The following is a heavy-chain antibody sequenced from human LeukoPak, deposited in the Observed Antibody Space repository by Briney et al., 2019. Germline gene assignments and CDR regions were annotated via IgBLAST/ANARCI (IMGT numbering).Heavy chain of an antibody. D-gene: IGHD6-19*01. CDR2: ISWNSGSI. CDR1: GFTFDDYA. CDR3: AKDMVAVAGTDLEQGFDY. Sequence: PGRSLRLSCAASGFTFDDYAMHWVRLAPGKGLEWVSGISWNSGSIGYADSVKGRFTISRDNAKNSLYLQMNSLRAEDTALYYCAKDMVAVAGTDLEQGFDYWGQGTLVTVSS. J-gene: IGHJ4*02. V-gene: IGHV3-9*01.